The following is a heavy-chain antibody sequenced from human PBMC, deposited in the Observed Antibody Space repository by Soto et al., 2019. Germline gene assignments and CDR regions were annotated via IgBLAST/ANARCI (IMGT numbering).Heavy chain of an antibody. CDR2: TRHDGSNT. D-gene: IGHD1-26*01. V-gene: IGHV3-33*01. Sequence: QVQLVESGGGVVQAGRSLRLSCAASGFTFSGYGMHWVRQAPGKGLEWVAVTRHDGSNTYYADSVRGRFTISRDNSNKLLYLQMNSLRAEDTAVYYCARDGVGTTTYFGYFDYWGQGTLVTVSS. J-gene: IGHJ4*02. CDR1: GFTFSGYG. CDR3: ARDGVGTTTYFGYFDY.